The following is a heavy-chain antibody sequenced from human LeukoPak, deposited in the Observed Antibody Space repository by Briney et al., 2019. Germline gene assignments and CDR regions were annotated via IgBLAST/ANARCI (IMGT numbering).Heavy chain of an antibody. V-gene: IGHV3-48*03. D-gene: IGHD5-18*01. Sequence: GGSLRLSCAASGFTFSSYEMNWVRQAPGKGLEWVSYISSSGSTIYYADSVKGRFTISRDNAKNSLYLQMNSLRAEDTAVYYCAKDREQLWLLGYFDYWGQGTLVTVSS. CDR2: ISSSGSTI. CDR1: GFTFSSYE. CDR3: AKDREQLWLLGYFDY. J-gene: IGHJ4*02.